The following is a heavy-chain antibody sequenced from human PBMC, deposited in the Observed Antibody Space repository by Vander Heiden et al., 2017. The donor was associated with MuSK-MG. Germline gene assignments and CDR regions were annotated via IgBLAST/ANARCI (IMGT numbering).Heavy chain of an antibody. Sequence: QGQLVQSGAEVKKHGAAGKGSCQASGYTCTSYAMHWVRQAPGQRLEWMGWINAGNGNTKYSQKFQGRVTITRDTSASTAYMELSSLRSEDTAVYYCARTASLGDWGQGTLVTVSS. J-gene: IGHJ4*02. V-gene: IGHV1-3*01. CDR2: INAGNGNT. CDR3: ARTASLGD. D-gene: IGHD2-21*02. CDR1: GYTCTSYA.